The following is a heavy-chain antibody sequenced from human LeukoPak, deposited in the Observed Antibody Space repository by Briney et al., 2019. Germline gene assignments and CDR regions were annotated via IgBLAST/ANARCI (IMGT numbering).Heavy chain of an antibody. CDR3: ARRTPYCGGDCSYYMDV. V-gene: IGHV4-34*01. J-gene: IGHJ6*03. D-gene: IGHD2-21*01. Sequence: SETLSLTCAVYGGSFSGYYWSWIRQPPGKGLEWIGEINHSGSTNYNPSLKSRVTISVDTSKNQFSLKLSSVTAADTAVYYCARRTPYCGGDCSYYMDVWGKGTTVTISS. CDR2: INHSGST. CDR1: GGSFSGYY.